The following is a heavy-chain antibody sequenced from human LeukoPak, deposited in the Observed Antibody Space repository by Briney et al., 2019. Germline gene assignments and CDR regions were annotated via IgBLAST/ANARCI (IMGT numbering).Heavy chain of an antibody. CDR3: ARELKHYYGSGSYPHGY. V-gene: IGHV3-33*01. CDR2: IWYDGSNK. Sequence: PGRSLRLSCAASGFTFSSYGMHWVRQAPGKGLEWVAVIWYDGSNKYYADSVKGRFTISRDNSKNTLYLQMNSLRAEDTAVYYCARELKHYYGSGSYPHGYWGQGTLVTVSS. D-gene: IGHD3-10*01. J-gene: IGHJ4*02. CDR1: GFTFSSYG.